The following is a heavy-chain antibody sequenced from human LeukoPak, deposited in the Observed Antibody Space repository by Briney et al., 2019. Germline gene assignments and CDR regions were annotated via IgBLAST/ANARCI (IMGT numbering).Heavy chain of an antibody. D-gene: IGHD2-2*01. J-gene: IGHJ5*02. V-gene: IGHV7-4-1*02. Sequence: ASVKVSCKASGYTFTSYAMNWVRQAPGQGLEWMGWINTNTGNPTYAQGFTGRFVFSLDTSVSTAYLQISSLKAEDTAVYYCARDKDAILWGIVVVPAARNWFDPWGQGTLVTVSS. CDR2: INTNTGNP. CDR3: ARDKDAILWGIVVVPAARNWFDP. CDR1: GYTFTSYA.